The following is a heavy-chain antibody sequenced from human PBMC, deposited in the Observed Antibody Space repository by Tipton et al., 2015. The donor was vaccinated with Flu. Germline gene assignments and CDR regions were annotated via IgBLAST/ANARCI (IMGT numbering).Heavy chain of an antibody. Sequence: TLSLTCTVSGGSIRDYYWSWIRQPAGKALEWIGRIHSSGISNYNPSLKSRVTMSVDTSKNHFSLRLSSVTAADTATYYCARDRPDYGAYFGWFDPWGQGTLVTVSS. CDR1: GGSIRDYY. D-gene: IGHD4-17*01. CDR2: IHSSGIS. J-gene: IGHJ5*02. V-gene: IGHV4-4*07. CDR3: ARDRPDYGAYFGWFDP.